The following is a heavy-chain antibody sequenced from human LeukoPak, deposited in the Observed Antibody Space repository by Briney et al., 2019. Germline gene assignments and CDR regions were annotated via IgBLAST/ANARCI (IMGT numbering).Heavy chain of an antibody. V-gene: IGHV3-48*01. Sequence: GGSLRLSCAASGFTFSSYSMNWVRQAPGKGLEWVSYISSSSSTIYYADSVKGRFTISRDNAKNSLYLQMNSLRAEDTAVYYCARVQGTIFGVVNLDYWGQGTLVTVSS. CDR3: ARVQGTIFGVVNLDY. J-gene: IGHJ4*02. D-gene: IGHD3-3*01. CDR1: GFTFSSYS. CDR2: ISSSSSTI.